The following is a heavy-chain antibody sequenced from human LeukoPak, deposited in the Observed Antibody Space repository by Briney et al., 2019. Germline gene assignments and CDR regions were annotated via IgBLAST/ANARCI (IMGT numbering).Heavy chain of an antibody. D-gene: IGHD6-13*01. CDR2: IFYSGTT. J-gene: IGHJ4*02. CDR3: ARHVHRQQYIDY. Sequence: PSETLSLTCTVSGGSITSSSSSWGWIRQPPGKGLEWIATIFYSGTTYYNPPLRSRVTISLDTSKNQFSLKLSSVTAADTAVYYCARHVHRQQYIDYWGQGTLVTVSS. V-gene: IGHV4-39*07. CDR1: GGSITSSSSS.